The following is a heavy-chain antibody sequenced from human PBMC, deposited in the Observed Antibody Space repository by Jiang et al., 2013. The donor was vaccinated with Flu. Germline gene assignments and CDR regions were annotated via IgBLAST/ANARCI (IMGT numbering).Heavy chain of an antibody. J-gene: IGHJ4*02. V-gene: IGHV3-23*01. Sequence: VQLLESGGGLVQPGKSLRLSCVGSGFTFSNYALNWVRQAPGKCLEWVSTIRDSAASAHYLDAVKGRFIVSRDNSKNALFLQMNDLRVEDTGVYYCAKAAGQGSSSSAFDHWGQGTLVTVSS. D-gene: IGHD6-6*01. CDR2: IRDSAASA. CDR3: AKAAGQGSSSSAFDH. CDR1: GFTFSNYA.